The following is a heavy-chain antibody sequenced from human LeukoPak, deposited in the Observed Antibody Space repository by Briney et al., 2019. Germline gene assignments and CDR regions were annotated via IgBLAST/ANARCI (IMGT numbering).Heavy chain of an antibody. J-gene: IGHJ4*02. CDR3: ARDLDGAAAGLFDY. D-gene: IGHD6-13*01. CDR2: IWYDGSNK. CDR1: GFTFSTYG. Sequence: GGSLRLSCAASGFTFSTYGMHWVRQAPGKGLEWVAVIWYDGSNKYYADSVKGRFTISGDNSKNTLYLQMNSLRAEDTAVYYCARDLDGAAAGLFDYWGQGTRVTVSS. V-gene: IGHV3-33*01.